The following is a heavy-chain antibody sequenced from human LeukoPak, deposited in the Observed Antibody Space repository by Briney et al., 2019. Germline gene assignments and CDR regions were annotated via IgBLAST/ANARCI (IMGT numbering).Heavy chain of an antibody. V-gene: IGHV4-59*12. Sequence: PSETLSLTCSVSSGSISSYYWSWIRQPPGKGLEWIGYIYYSGRTSYNPSLKSRVTISVDTSKNQFSLKLSSVTAADTAVYYCARDPPGRRAYYYDSSGGAFDIWGQGTMVTVSS. CDR3: ARDPPGRRAYYYDSSGGAFDI. J-gene: IGHJ3*02. CDR1: SGSISSYY. D-gene: IGHD3-22*01. CDR2: IYYSGRT.